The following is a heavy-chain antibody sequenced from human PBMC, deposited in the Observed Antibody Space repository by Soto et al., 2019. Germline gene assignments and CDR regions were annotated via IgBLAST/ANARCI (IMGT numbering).Heavy chain of an antibody. CDR2: IYYSGST. Sequence: SETLSLTCTVSGGSISSGDYSWGWIRQPPGKGLEWIGYIYYSGSTYYNPSLKSRVTISVDTSKNQFSLKLSSVTAADTAVYYCARGDIVVVVAAIPESWFDPWGQGTLVTVSS. CDR3: ARGDIVVVVAAIPESWFDP. V-gene: IGHV4-30-4*01. CDR1: GGSISSGDYS. J-gene: IGHJ5*02. D-gene: IGHD2-15*01.